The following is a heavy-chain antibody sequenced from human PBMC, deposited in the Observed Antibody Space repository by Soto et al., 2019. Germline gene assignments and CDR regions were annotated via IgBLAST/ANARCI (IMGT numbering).Heavy chain of an antibody. D-gene: IGHD6-19*01. CDR2: ISSSSYI. J-gene: IGHJ4*02. CDR1: GFTSSSYS. Sequence: EVQLVESGGGLVKPGGSLSLSCAASGFTSSSYSMNWVRQTPGKGLEWVSSISSSSYIYYADSVKGRFTTSRDNAKNSLYLQMNSLRAEDTAVYYCARGLDPHGNWGQGTLVTVSS. V-gene: IGHV3-21*01. CDR3: ARGLDPHGN.